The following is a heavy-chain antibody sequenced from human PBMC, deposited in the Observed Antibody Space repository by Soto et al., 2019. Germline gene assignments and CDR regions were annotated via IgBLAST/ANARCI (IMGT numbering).Heavy chain of an antibody. V-gene: IGHV3-7*01. J-gene: IGHJ3*02. CDR2: IKQDGTEK. D-gene: IGHD5-18*01. CDR1: GFTFSRYW. Sequence: HPGGSLRLSCAASGFTFSRYWMNWVRQAPGKGLEWVANIKQDGTEKNYVDSVKGRLTISRDNARKSLYLQMDSLRAEDTAVYFCARGDTPMITGMDSFDIWGQGTMVTVSS. CDR3: ARGDTPMITGMDSFDI.